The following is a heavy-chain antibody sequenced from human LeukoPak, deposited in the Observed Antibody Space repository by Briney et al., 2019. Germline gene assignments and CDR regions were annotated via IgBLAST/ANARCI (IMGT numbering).Heavy chain of an antibody. V-gene: IGHV3-21*01. J-gene: IGHJ2*01. D-gene: IGHD3-22*01. CDR2: ISSSSSYI. Sequence: KTGGSLRLSCAASGFTFSSYSMNCVRQAPGKGLEWVSSISSSSSYIYYADSVKGRFTISRDNAKNSLYLQMNSLRAEDTAVYYCARATYYYDSSGYKPSYWYFDLWGRGTLVTVSS. CDR3: ARATYYYDSSGYKPSYWYFDL. CDR1: GFTFSSYS.